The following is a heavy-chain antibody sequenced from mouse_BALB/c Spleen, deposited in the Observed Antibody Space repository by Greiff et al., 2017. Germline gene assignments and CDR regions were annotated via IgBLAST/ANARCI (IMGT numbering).Heavy chain of an antibody. D-gene: IGHD2-4*01. J-gene: IGHJ2*01. CDR3: ARVGYDYYFDY. V-gene: IGHV3-6*02. CDR2: ISYDGSN. CDR1: GYSITSGYY. Sequence: EVQRVESGPGLVKPSQSLSLTCSVTGYSITSGYYWNWIRQFPGNKLEWMGYISYDGSNNYNPSLKNRISITRDTSKNQFFLKLNSVTTEDTATYYCARVGYDYYFDYWGQGTTLTVSS.